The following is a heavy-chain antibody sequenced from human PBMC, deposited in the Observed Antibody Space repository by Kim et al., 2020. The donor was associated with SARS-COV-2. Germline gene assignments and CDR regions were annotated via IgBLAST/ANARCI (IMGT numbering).Heavy chain of an antibody. Sequence: GGSLRLSCAASGLSVSTNYMSWVRQGPQKRLEWVSNIYTDDSTYYADSVRGRFTISRDNSKNTVYLQMNSLRDEDTAVYYCSRVDTATSGGWRPFDYWGQGAPVTVSS. V-gene: IGHV3-66*02. CDR3: SRVDTATSGGWRPFDY. D-gene: IGHD5-12*01. CDR2: IYTDDST. J-gene: IGHJ4*02. CDR1: GLSVSTNY.